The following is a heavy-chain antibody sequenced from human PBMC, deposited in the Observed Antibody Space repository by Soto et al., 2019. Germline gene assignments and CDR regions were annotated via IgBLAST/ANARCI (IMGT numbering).Heavy chain of an antibody. CDR2: IHYSGGT. V-gene: IGHV4-59*01. Sequence: PSETLSLTCTVSGGSIRSYYWSWIRQPPGKGLEWIGYIHYSGGTNYNPSLKSRVTISVDTSKNQLSLKLSSVTAADTAVYYCARQATIYDYYYYYMDVWGKGTTVTVAS. CDR3: ARQATIYDYYYYYMDV. J-gene: IGHJ6*03. CDR1: GGSIRSYY. D-gene: IGHD5-12*01.